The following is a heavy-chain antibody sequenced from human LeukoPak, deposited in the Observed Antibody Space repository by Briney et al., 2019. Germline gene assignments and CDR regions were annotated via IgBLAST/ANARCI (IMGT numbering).Heavy chain of an antibody. V-gene: IGHV3-33*01. J-gene: IGHJ6*02. Sequence: GGSLRLSCAASRFTFSSYGMHWVRQAPGKGLEGGAVIWYDGTNKLYADSVRGRFTISRDNSKNTLYLQMNSLRAEDTAVYYCAREVPYDSSGYYYLRDFYYYYGLDIWGQGTTVTVSS. CDR3: AREVPYDSSGYYYLRDFYYYYGLDI. CDR2: IWYDGTNK. D-gene: IGHD3-22*01. CDR1: RFTFSSYG.